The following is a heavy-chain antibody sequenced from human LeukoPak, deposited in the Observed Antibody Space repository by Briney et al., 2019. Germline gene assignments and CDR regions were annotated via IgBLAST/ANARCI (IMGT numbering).Heavy chain of an antibody. D-gene: IGHD3-22*01. CDR3: ARGDSSGYYYSWFDP. Sequence: TSETPSFTCAVYGGSFSGYYWSWIRQPPGKGLEWIGEINHSGSTNYNPSLKSRVTISVDTSKNQFSLKLSSVTAADTAVYYCARGDSSGYYYSWFDPWGQGTLVTVSS. J-gene: IGHJ5*02. V-gene: IGHV4-34*01. CDR1: GGSFSGYY. CDR2: INHSGST.